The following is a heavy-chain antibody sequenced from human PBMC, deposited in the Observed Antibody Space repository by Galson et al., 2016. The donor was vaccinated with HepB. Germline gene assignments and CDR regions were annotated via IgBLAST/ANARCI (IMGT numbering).Heavy chain of an antibody. Sequence: SVKVSCKASGYTFTSYGMSWVRQAPGQELEWTGWTNTYIGHTKNAQKFHGSVTITTDTSTSTGYMELRSLISDDTALYYCARYSEQLWLSFGYKYFDYWGQGTLVTVSS. D-gene: IGHD5-18*01. CDR2: TNTYIGHT. J-gene: IGHJ4*02. V-gene: IGHV1-18*01. CDR3: ARYSEQLWLSFGYKYFDY. CDR1: GYTFTSYG.